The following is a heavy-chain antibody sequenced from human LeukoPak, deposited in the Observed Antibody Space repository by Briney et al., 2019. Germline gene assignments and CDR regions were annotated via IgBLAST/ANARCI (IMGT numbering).Heavy chain of an antibody. CDR1: GFTFSNYW. D-gene: IGHD3-10*01. J-gene: IGHJ4*02. V-gene: IGHV3-7*01. CDR3: ARGGHRQKEF. CDR2: IKHDGSDK. Sequence: GRSLRLSCSASGFTFSNYWMTWVRQSPGKGLEWVAIIKHDGSDKYCVDSVKGRFTISRDNAKNSLYLQMSSLRAEDTAVYYCARGGHRQKEFWGQGTLVTVSS.